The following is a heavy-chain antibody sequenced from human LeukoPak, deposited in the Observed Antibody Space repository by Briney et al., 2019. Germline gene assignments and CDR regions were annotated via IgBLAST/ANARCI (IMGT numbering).Heavy chain of an antibody. J-gene: IGHJ4*02. CDR1: GGSISSYY. CDR3: ARVLGFDSSSWHFDY. D-gene: IGHD6-13*01. CDR2: IYYSGTT. V-gene: IGHV4-59*12. Sequence: SETLSLTCTVSGGSISSYYWSWIRQPPGKGLEWIGYIYYSGTTNYNPSLKSRVTISVDTSKNQFSLKLSSVTAADTAVYYCARVLGFDSSSWHFDYWGQGTLVTVSS.